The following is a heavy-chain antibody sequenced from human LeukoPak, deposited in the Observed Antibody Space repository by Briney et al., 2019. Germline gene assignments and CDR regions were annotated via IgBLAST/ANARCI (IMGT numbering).Heavy chain of an antibody. CDR3: AREALGPYCSSTSCYIRFGFDY. J-gene: IGHJ4*02. Sequence: SETLSLTCAVYGGSFSGYCWSWIRQPPGKGLEWIGEIDHSGSTNYNPSLKSRVTISVDTSKNQFSLKLSSVTAVDTAVYYCAREALGPYCSSTSCYIRFGFDYWGQGTLVTVSS. CDR2: IDHSGST. V-gene: IGHV4-34*01. CDR1: GGSFSGYC. D-gene: IGHD2-2*02.